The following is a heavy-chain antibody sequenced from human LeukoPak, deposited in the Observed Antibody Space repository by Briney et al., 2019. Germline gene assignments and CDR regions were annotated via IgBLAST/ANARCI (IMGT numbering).Heavy chain of an antibody. D-gene: IGHD2-2*01. CDR3: AKDSSIRGFDY. Sequence: GGSLRLSCAASGFTFSSYGMHWVRQAPGKGLEWVAVISYDGSNKYYADSVKGRFTISRDNSKNTLYLQMNSLRAEDTVVYYCAKDSSIRGFDYWGQGTLVTVSS. V-gene: IGHV3-30*18. J-gene: IGHJ4*02. CDR1: GFTFSSYG. CDR2: ISYDGSNK.